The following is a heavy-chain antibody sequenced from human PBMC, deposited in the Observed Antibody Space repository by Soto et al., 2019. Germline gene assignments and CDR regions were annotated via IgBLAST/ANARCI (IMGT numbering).Heavy chain of an antibody. CDR2: IIPIFGTA. CDR3: ARDAYCGGDCPSTLDY. J-gene: IGHJ4*02. V-gene: IGHV1-69*13. D-gene: IGHD2-21*02. CDR1: GGTFSSYS. Sequence: ASVKVSCKASGGTFSSYSISWVRQAPGQGLEWMGGIIPIFGTANYAQKFQGRVTITADESTSTAYMELSSLRSEDTAVYYCARDAYCGGDCPSTLDYWGQGTLVTVS.